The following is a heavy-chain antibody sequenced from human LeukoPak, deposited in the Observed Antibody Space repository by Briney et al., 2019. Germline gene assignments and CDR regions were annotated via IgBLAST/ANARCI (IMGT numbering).Heavy chain of an antibody. J-gene: IGHJ6*02. Sequence: SETLSLTCTVSSGSVNSYYWSWIRQPPGKGLEWIGYIYYSGSTNYNPSLKGRVTISVDTSKNQFSLKLSSVTAADTAVYYCARVPAAPRLYMDVWGQGTTVTVSS. CDR3: ARVPAAPRLYMDV. V-gene: IGHV4-59*02. D-gene: IGHD2-2*01. CDR1: SGSVNSYY. CDR2: IYYSGST.